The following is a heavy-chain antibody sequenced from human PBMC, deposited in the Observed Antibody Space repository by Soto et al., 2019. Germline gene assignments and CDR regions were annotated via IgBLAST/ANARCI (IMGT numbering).Heavy chain of an antibody. CDR3: ASRSYPGQGSYHFDYYYYVMDV. V-gene: IGHV4-4*07. CDR1: GGSISSYY. CDR2: IYTSGST. D-gene: IGHD3-16*02. Sequence: SETLSLTCTVSGGSISSYYWSWIRQPAGKGLEWIGRIYTSGSTNYNPSLKSRVTMSVATSKNQFSLKLSSVTAAHTAVYYCASRSYPGQGSYHFDYYYYVMDVWGERTKVIV. J-gene: IGHJ6*02.